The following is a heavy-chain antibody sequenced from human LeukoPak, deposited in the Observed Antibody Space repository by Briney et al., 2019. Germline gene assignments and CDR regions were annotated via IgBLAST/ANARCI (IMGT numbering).Heavy chain of an antibody. CDR3: ASSTQYYYDSSGFGFLDP. J-gene: IGHJ5*02. CDR1: GYTFTSYG. Sequence: ASVKVSCKASGYTFTSYGISWVRQAPGQGLEWMGWISAYNGNTNYARKLQGRVTMTTDTSTSTAYMELRSLRSDDTAVYYCASSTQYYYDSSGFGFLDPWGQGTLVTVSS. V-gene: IGHV1-18*01. D-gene: IGHD3-22*01. CDR2: ISAYNGNT.